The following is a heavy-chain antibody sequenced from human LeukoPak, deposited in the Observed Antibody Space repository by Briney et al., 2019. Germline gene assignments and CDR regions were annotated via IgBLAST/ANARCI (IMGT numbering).Heavy chain of an antibody. J-gene: IGHJ4*02. Sequence: SETLSLTCTVSGGSISSSSYYWGWIRQPPGKGLEWIGSIYYSGSTYYNPSLKSRVTISVDTSKNQFSLKLSSVTAADTAVYYCASVEAAAGTMDYWGQGTLVTVSS. CDR2: IYYSGST. CDR1: GGSISSSSYY. V-gene: IGHV4-39*07. D-gene: IGHD6-13*01. CDR3: ASVEAAAGTMDY.